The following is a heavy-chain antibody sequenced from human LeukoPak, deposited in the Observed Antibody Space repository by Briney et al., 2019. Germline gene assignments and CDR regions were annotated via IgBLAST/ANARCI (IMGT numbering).Heavy chain of an antibody. CDR3: ASQVRVLTGVIDY. CDR2: INHSGST. CDR1: GGSISSYY. D-gene: IGHD3-10*01. J-gene: IGHJ4*02. Sequence: SETLSLTCTVSGGSISSYYWSWIRQPPGKGLEWIGEINHSGSTNYNPSLKSRVTISVDTSKNQFSLKLSSVTAADTAVYYCASQVRVLTGVIDYWGQGTLVTVSS. V-gene: IGHV4-34*01.